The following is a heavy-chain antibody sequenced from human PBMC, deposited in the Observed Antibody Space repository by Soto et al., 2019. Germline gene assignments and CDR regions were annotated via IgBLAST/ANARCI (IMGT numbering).Heavy chain of an antibody. V-gene: IGHV4-31*03. CDR2: IYHTGST. J-gene: IGHJ4*02. Sequence: SETLSFTCSVSGGSISTVGHYWTWIRQPPGKGLEWIGSIYHTGSTYYSKSLRSRLTMSVDTSKSQFSLRLSSVTAADTAVYYCARATGTLRSRNCDYWGQGSLVTVSS. CDR1: GGSISTVGHY. D-gene: IGHD1-1*01. CDR3: ARATGTLRSRNCDY.